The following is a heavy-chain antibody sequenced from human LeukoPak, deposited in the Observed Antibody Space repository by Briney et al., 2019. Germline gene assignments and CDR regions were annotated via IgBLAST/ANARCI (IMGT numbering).Heavy chain of an antibody. Sequence: PGASLRISCKGSGYSFTSYWISWVRQMHGKGLEWMGRIDPSDSYSNYSPCFQGHVTISVDKSISTAYLHWSSLKASDTAMYYCARLYYYDSSGYYSPYWYFDLWGRGTLVTVSS. CDR2: IDPSDSYS. J-gene: IGHJ2*01. D-gene: IGHD3-22*01. CDR1: GYSFTSYW. CDR3: ARLYYYDSSGYYSPYWYFDL. V-gene: IGHV5-10-1*01.